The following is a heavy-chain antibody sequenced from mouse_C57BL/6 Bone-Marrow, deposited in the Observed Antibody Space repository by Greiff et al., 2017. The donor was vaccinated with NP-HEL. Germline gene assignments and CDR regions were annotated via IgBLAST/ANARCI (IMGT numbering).Heavy chain of an antibody. CDR2: IDPSDSYP. CDR1: GYTFTSYW. V-gene: IGHV1-69*01. CDR3: AREGYGKLDSMDY. J-gene: IGHJ4*01. Sequence: QVQLQQPGAELVMPGASVKLSCKASGYTFTSYWMHWVKQRPGQGLEWIGEIDPSDSYPHYNQKFKGKSTLTVDKSSSTAYMQLSSLTSKDAAVDYYAREGYGKLDSMDYWGQGTSVTVSS. D-gene: IGHD2-1*01.